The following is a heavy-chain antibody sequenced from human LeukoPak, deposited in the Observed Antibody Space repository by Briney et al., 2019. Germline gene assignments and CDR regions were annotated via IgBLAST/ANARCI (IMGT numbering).Heavy chain of an antibody. V-gene: IGHV1-18*01. J-gene: IGHJ4*02. CDR2: IRAHNGDT. CDR1: GYTFTSYA. Sequence: GASVKVSCKASGYTFTSYAISWVRQAPGQGLEWMGWIRAHNGDTNHARQLQGRVTMTTDTSTRTAYMELRSLRSEDTAVYYCARGEFICTINTCYASALDSWGQGTLVTVSS. D-gene: IGHD2-2*01. CDR3: ARGEFICTINTCYASALDS.